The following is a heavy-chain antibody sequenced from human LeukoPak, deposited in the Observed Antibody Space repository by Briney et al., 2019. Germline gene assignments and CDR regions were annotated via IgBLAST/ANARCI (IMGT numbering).Heavy chain of an antibody. J-gene: IGHJ4*02. D-gene: IGHD2-2*01. V-gene: IGHV3-48*03. CDR1: GFTFSSYE. Sequence: GGSLRLSCAASGFTFSSYEMNWVRQAPGKGLEWVSYISSSGSTIYYADSVKGRFTISRDNAKNSLYLQMSSLRAEDTAVYYCATSPAANPSYFDYWGQGTLVTVSS. CDR3: ATSPAANPSYFDY. CDR2: ISSSGSTI.